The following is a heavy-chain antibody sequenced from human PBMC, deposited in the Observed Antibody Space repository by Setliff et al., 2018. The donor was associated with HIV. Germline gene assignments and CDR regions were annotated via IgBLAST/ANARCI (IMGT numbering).Heavy chain of an antibody. CDR3: VRDPPLTPTDADHPFDI. CDR2: IYHGGTT. J-gene: IGHJ3*02. CDR1: GVSITSYF. Sequence: SETLSLTCTVSGVSITSYFWSWIRQPPGKGLEWIGSIYHGGTTYYNPSLKSRSTISEDTSKNQFSLSLSSVTAADTAVYYCVRDPPLTPTDADHPFDIWGQGTMVTVAS. D-gene: IGHD2-21*02. V-gene: IGHV4-38-2*02.